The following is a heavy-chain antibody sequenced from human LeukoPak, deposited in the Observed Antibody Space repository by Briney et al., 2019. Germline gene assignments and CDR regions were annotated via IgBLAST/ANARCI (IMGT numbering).Heavy chain of an antibody. Sequence: SETLSLTCTVSGGSISSRSYYWGWIRQPPGKGLEWIGSIYHSGSTYYNPSLKSRVTISVDTSKNQFSLKLSSVTAADTAVYYCARGDYDTSGYYYYYYGMDVWGQGTAVTVSS. V-gene: IGHV4-39*01. D-gene: IGHD3-22*01. CDR1: GGSISSRSYY. CDR2: IYHSGST. CDR3: ARGDYDTSGYYYYYYGMDV. J-gene: IGHJ6*02.